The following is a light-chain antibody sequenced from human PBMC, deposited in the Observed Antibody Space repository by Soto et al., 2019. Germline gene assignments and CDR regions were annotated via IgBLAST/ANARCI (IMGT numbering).Light chain of an antibody. CDR2: GSS. CDR1: QSVSSYY. CDR3: QQYGSSPLT. V-gene: IGKV3-20*01. Sequence: EIVLTQSPGTLSLSPGERATLSCRASQSVSSYYLAWYQQKLGQAPRLLIYGSSSRATGIPDRFSGSGSGTDFTLTISRLEPEDLAVYYCQQYGSSPLTFGGGTKVEIK. J-gene: IGKJ4*01.